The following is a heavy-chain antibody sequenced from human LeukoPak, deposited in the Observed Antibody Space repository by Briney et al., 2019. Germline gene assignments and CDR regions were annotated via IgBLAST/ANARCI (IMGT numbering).Heavy chain of an antibody. J-gene: IGHJ4*02. D-gene: IGHD2-8*01. CDR2: ITPIFGTA. V-gene: IGHV1-69*01. CDR3: AALLTYCTNGVCSDY. Sequence: ASVKVSCKASGGTFSSYAISWVRQAPGQGLEWMGGITPIFGTANYAQKFQGRVTITADESTSTAYMELSSLRSEDTAVYYCAALLTYCTNGVCSDYWGQGTLVTVSS. CDR1: GGTFSSYA.